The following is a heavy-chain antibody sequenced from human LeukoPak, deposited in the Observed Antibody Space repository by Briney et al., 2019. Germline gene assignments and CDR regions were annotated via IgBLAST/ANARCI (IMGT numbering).Heavy chain of an antibody. CDR1: GFTFSSYG. CDR3: AKELAVPVGGDY. V-gene: IGHV3-30*02. J-gene: IGHJ4*02. CDR2: IRYDGSNK. D-gene: IGHD2-15*01. Sequence: GGSLRLSCAASGFTFSSYGMHWVRQAPGKGLEWVAFIRYDGSNKYYADSVKGRFTISRDNSKNTLYLQMNSLRAEDTAVYYCAKELAVPVGGDYWGQGTLVTVSS.